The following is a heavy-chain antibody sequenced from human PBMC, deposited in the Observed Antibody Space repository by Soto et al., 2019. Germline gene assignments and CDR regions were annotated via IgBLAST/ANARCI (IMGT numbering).Heavy chain of an antibody. CDR2: ISPYNGNT. D-gene: IGHD3-22*01. Sequence: QVQLVQSGAGVKKPGASVKVSCKASGYTFTPYGMSWVRQAPGQGLDWLGWISPYNGNTKYAERLQGRVTMTTDTTTSTAYMELRSLRSDDTAVYYCARGPTDYYDNSGNYFLDYWGQGTLVTVSS. V-gene: IGHV1-18*01. CDR1: GYTFTPYG. J-gene: IGHJ4*02. CDR3: ARGPTDYYDNSGNYFLDY.